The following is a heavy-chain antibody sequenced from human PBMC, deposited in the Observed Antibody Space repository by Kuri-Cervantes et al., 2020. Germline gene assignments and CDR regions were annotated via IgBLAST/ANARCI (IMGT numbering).Heavy chain of an antibody. CDR1: GFTVSSNY. J-gene: IGHJ5*02. CDR3: AREYSGGDFHSGFDP. V-gene: IGHV3-23*01. CDR2: ISGSGGST. D-gene: IGHD1-26*01. Sequence: GGSLRLSCAASGFTVSSNYMSWVRQAPGKGLEWVSAISGSGGSTYYADSVKGRFTISRDNSKNTLYLQMNSLRAEDTAVYYCAREYSGGDFHSGFDPWGQGTLVTVSS.